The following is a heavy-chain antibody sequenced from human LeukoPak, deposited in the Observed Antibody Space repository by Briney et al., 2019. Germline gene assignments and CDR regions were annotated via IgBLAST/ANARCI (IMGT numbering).Heavy chain of an antibody. CDR2: IYYGGST. CDR1: GGSISSGDYY. Sequence: SETLSLTCTVSGGSISSGDYYWSWIRQPPGKGLEWIGYIYYGGSTYYNPSLKSRVTISVDTSKNQFSLKLSSVTAADTAVYYCARGVGYHSPFDPWGQGTLVTVSS. CDR3: ARGVGYHSPFDP. V-gene: IGHV4-30-4*01. D-gene: IGHD3-22*01. J-gene: IGHJ5*02.